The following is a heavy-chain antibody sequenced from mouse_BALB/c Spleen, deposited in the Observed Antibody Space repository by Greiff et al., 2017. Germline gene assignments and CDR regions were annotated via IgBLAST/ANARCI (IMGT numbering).Heavy chain of an antibody. CDR3: ARGGNYFYAMDY. J-gene: IGHJ4*01. CDR1: GYTFTSYY. Sequence: VQLQQSGPELVKPGASVRISCKASGYTFTSYYIHWVKQRPGQGLEWIGWIYPGNVNTKYNEKFKGKATLTADKSSSTAYMQLSSLTSEDSAVYFCARGGNYFYAMDYWGQGTSVTVSS. D-gene: IGHD2-1*01. CDR2: IYPGNVNT. V-gene: IGHV1S56*01.